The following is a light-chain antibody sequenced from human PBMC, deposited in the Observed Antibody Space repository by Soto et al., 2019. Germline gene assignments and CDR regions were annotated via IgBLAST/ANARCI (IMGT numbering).Light chain of an antibody. V-gene: IGLV4-60*02. J-gene: IGLJ3*02. Sequence: QTVVTQSSSASASLGSSVKLTCTLSSGHSSYIIAWHQQQPGKAPRYLMKLEGSGSYNKGSEVPDRFSGSSSGADRYLTISHLQFEDEADYYCETWDSNTHTVFGGGTKLTVL. CDR3: ETWDSNTHTV. CDR1: SGHSSYI. CDR2: LEGSGSY.